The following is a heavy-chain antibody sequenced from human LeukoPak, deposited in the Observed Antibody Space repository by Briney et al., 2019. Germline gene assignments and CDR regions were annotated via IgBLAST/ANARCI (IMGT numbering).Heavy chain of an antibody. CDR2: INHSGST. CDR3: ARSFRAMLNY. Sequence: PSETLSLTCAVYGGSFSGYYWSWIRQPPGKGLEWIGEINHSGSTNYNPSLKSRVTISVDTSKNQFSLKLSSVTAADTAVYYCARSFRAMLNYWGQGTLVTVSS. J-gene: IGHJ4*02. V-gene: IGHV4-34*01. CDR1: GGSFSGYY. D-gene: IGHD2-2*01.